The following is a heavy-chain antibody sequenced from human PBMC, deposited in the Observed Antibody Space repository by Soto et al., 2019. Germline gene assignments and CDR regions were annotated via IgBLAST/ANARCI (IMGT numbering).Heavy chain of an antibody. Sequence: GGSLRLSCAASGFTFSSYGMHWVRQAPGKGLEWVAVIWYDGSNKYYADSVKGRFTISRDNSKNTLYLQMNSLRAEDTAVYYCAKDIRTPPYVRYGYFDYWGQGTLVTVSS. CDR1: GFTFSSYG. V-gene: IGHV3-30*02. CDR3: AKDIRTPPYVRYGYFDY. J-gene: IGHJ4*02. D-gene: IGHD3-10*01. CDR2: IWYDGSNK.